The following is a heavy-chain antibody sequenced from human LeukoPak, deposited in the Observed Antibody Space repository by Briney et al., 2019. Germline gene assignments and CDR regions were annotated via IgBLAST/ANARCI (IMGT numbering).Heavy chain of an antibody. D-gene: IGHD3-22*01. V-gene: IGHV4-4*07. Sequence: SETLSLTCSVSGGSINRYYFSWIRQSAGKGLEWIGRIYSNGSPDYNPSLNSRVTMSVDTSKNQVSLKLYSMTATDTAVYYCARAHASGYFDVFDIWGQGTMVTVSS. J-gene: IGHJ3*02. CDR2: IYSNGSP. CDR3: ARAHASGYFDVFDI. CDR1: GGSINRYY.